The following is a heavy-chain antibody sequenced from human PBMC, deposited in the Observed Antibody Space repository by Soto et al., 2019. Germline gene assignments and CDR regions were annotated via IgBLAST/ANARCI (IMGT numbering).Heavy chain of an antibody. J-gene: IGHJ3*02. Sequence: GGSLRLSCAASGFTFSSYAMSWVRQAPGKGLEWVSAISGSGGSTYYADSVKGRFTISRDNSKNTLYLQMNSLRAEDTAVYYCAKLLDDSARVSPHCSSTSCYGQSYAFDIWGQGTMVTVSS. CDR2: ISGSGGST. CDR3: AKLLDDSARVSPHCSSTSCYGQSYAFDI. D-gene: IGHD2-2*01. V-gene: IGHV3-23*01. CDR1: GFTFSSYA.